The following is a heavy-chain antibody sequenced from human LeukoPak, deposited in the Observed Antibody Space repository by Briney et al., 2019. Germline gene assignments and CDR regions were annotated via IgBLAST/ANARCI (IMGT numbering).Heavy chain of an antibody. Sequence: GGSLRLSYTASGFTLGSRDMHWVRQIPGQGLEWVAAVSSGFHAFFADSVQGRFTVSREDARNSLYLQMNSLRAGDTAVYYCVREARGYHYTYFDYWGQGTLVTVSS. V-gene: IGHV3-13*01. CDR3: VREARGYHYTYFDY. D-gene: IGHD5-18*01. CDR2: VSSGFHA. J-gene: IGHJ4*02. CDR1: GFTLGSRD.